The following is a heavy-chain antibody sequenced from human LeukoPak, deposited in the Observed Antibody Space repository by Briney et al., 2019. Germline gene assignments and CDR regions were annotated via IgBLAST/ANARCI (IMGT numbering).Heavy chain of an antibody. D-gene: IGHD1-26*01. Sequence: SETLSLTCAVHGTSFTSYYWSWIRQPAGKGLEWIGRIYTSGSTNYNPSLKSRVTMSVDTSKNQFSLKLSSVTAADTAVYYCARGKEDWDSPGNWFDPWGQGTLVTVSS. CDR1: GTSFTSYY. V-gene: IGHV4-59*10. CDR3: ARGKEDWDSPGNWFDP. J-gene: IGHJ5*02. CDR2: IYTSGST.